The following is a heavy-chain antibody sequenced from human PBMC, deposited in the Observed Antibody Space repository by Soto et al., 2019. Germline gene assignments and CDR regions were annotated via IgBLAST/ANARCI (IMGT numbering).Heavy chain of an antibody. V-gene: IGHV4-31*11. J-gene: IGHJ4*02. D-gene: IGHD3-3*01. Sequence: QVQLQASGPGLVKPSQTLSLTCAVSGRSISSVGYSWSWVRQHPGKGLEWIGSISYTGSTYYNPSLENRLSITLDTSGNRFSLRLNSVTAADTAIYYCARPNDYWNGYGPFDYWGQGSLVSVSS. CDR3: ARPNDYWNGYGPFDY. CDR1: GRSISSVGYS. CDR2: ISYTGST.